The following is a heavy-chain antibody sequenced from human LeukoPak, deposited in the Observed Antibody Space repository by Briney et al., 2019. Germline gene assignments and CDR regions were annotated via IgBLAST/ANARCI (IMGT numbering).Heavy chain of an antibody. CDR1: GGSISSGYY. CDR2: IYHSGST. J-gene: IGHJ4*02. CDR3: ARSISTTGTDY. Sequence: PSETLSLTCTVSGGSISSGYYWAWIRQPPGKGLEWIGSIYHSGSTYYNPSLKSRVTISVDTSKNQFSLRLSSVTAADTAMYYCARSISTTGTDYWGQGTLVTVSS. V-gene: IGHV4-38-2*02. D-gene: IGHD1-7*01.